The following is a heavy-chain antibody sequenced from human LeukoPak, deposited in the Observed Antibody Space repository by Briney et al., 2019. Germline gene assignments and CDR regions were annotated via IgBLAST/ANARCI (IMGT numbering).Heavy chain of an antibody. Sequence: SETLSLTCAVSDYSITNGRYWGWIRQSPGKGLEFIGNIFYSGTTYCNPSLKSRVTISVDTSKNEFSLKLTAVTAADTAIYYCARFDFWSGFDYWGQGSRVTVSS. J-gene: IGHJ4*02. D-gene: IGHD3-3*01. CDR3: ARFDFWSGFDY. V-gene: IGHV4-38-2*01. CDR1: DYSITNGRY. CDR2: IFYSGTT.